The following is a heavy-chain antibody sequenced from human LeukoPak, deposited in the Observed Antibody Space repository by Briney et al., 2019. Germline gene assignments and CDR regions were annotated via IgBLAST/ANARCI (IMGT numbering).Heavy chain of an antibody. CDR3: ARWGPIVVVPAAILGPRQYNWFDP. J-gene: IGHJ5*02. D-gene: IGHD2-2*01. Sequence: GESLKISCKGSGYSFTSYWIGWVRQMPGKGLEWMGIIYPGDSDTRYSPSFQGQVTISADKSISTAYLQWSSLKASDTAMYYCARWGPIVVVPAAILGPRQYNWFDPWGQGTLVTVSS. V-gene: IGHV5-51*01. CDR1: GYSFTSYW. CDR2: IYPGDSDT.